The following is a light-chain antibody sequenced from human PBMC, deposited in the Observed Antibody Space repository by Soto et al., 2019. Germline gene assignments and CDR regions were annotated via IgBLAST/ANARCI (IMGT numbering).Light chain of an antibody. CDR3: SSYAGSNNFEV. J-gene: IGLJ3*02. CDR1: SSDVGGYNY. Sequence: QSALTQPPSASGSPGQSVTISCTGTSSDVGGYNYVSWYQQHPGKAPKLMIYEVSKRPSGVPDRFSGSKSGNTASLTVSGIQAEDEAEYYCSSYAGSNNFEVFGGGTKVTVL. CDR2: EVS. V-gene: IGLV2-8*01.